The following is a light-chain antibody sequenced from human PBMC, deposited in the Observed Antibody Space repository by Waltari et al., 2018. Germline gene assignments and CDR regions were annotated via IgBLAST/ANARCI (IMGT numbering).Light chain of an antibody. J-gene: IGLJ7*01. Sequence: QPVLPQSPSASASPGASVTLTCILSSGHSNYAIPWHQQRQGKAPQFLMRLNSDGSHTKGDGIPDRFSGSSSGAERYLSISNLQSDDEADYYCQTWISGIHALFGGGTRLTVL. V-gene: IGLV4-69*01. CDR3: QTWISGIHAL. CDR1: SGHSNYA. CDR2: LNSDGSH.